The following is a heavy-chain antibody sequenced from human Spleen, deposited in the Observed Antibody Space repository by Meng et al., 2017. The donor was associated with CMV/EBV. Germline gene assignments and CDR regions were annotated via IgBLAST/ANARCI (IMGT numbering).Heavy chain of an antibody. J-gene: IGHJ1*01. D-gene: IGHD4-23*01. V-gene: IGHV1-2*02. CDR2: INPNSGGT. CDR1: GYTFTGYY. Sequence: ASVKVSCKASGYTFTGYYMHWVRQAPGQGLEWMGWINPNSGGTNYAQKFQGRVTITADKSTNTAYMELSSLRSEDTAVYYCASPRVPVANSAEYLQHWGQGTLVTVSS. CDR3: ASPRVPVANSAEYLQH.